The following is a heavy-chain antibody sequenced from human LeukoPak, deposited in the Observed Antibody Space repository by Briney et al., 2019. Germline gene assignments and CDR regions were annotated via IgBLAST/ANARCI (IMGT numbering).Heavy chain of an antibody. CDR2: IKGDGSSI. V-gene: IGHV3-74*01. Sequence: GGSLRLSCAASGFTFSPVWMHWVRQTPGKGLVWVSRIKGDGSSISHADSVKGRFTISRDNAKNTLDLQMNNLRVEDTAVYYCVRDGVGAPPFDYWGEGVQVTVSS. J-gene: IGHJ4*02. CDR1: GFTFSPVW. CDR3: VRDGVGAPPFDY. D-gene: IGHD1-26*01.